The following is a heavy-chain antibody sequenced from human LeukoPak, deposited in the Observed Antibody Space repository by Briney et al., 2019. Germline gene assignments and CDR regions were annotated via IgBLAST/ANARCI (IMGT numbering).Heavy chain of an antibody. CDR2: IIPIFGTA. V-gene: IGHV1-69*13. CDR1: GGTFSSYA. D-gene: IGHD6-13*01. CDR3: AREGIAVAGTRGREPGNWFDP. Sequence: ASVKVSCKASGGTFSSYAISWVRQAPGQGLEWMGGIIPIFGTANYAQKFQGRVTITADESTSTAYMELSSLRSEDTAVYYCAREGIAVAGTRGREPGNWFDPWGQGTLVTVSS. J-gene: IGHJ5*02.